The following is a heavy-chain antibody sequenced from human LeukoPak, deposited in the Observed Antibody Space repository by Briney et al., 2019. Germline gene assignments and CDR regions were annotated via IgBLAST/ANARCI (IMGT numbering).Heavy chain of an antibody. CDR1: GGSISSGDCY. V-gene: IGHV4-30-4*01. Sequence: SQTLSLTCTVSGGSISSGDCYWSWIRQPPGKGLEWIGYIYYGGSTYYNPSLKSRVTISVDTSKNQLSLKLRSVAAADTAVYYCARAGVAAAGPDYWGQGTLVTVSS. D-gene: IGHD6-13*01. J-gene: IGHJ4*02. CDR3: ARAGVAAAGPDY. CDR2: IYYGGST.